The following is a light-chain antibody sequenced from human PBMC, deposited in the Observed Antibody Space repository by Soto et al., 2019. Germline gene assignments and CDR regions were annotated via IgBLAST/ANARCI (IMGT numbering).Light chain of an antibody. Sequence: QSALTQPASVSVSHGQSITNSCTGTSSDVGSYNLVSWYQQHPGKAPKLMIYEGSKRPSGVSNRFSGSKSGNTASLTISGLQAEDEADYYCCSYAGSSTHAVFGGGTQLTVL. J-gene: IGLJ7*01. CDR1: SSDVGSYNL. V-gene: IGLV2-23*01. CDR2: EGS. CDR3: CSYAGSSTHAV.